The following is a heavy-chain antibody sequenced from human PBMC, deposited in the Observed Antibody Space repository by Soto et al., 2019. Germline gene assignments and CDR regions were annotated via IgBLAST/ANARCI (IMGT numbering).Heavy chain of an antibody. V-gene: IGHV4-30-4*01. CDR1: GGSISSGDYY. CDR2: IYYSGST. Sequence: SETLSLTCTVSGGSISSGDYYWSWIRQPPGKGLEWIGYIYYSGSTYYNPSLKSRVTISVDTSKNQFSLKLSSVTAADTAVYDCARGPKTMIPSLEGTWFDPWGQGTLVTVSS. D-gene: IGHD3-22*01. J-gene: IGHJ5*02. CDR3: ARGPKTMIPSLEGTWFDP.